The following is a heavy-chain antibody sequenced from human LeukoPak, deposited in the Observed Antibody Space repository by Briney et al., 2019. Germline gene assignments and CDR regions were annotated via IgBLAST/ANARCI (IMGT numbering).Heavy chain of an antibody. J-gene: IGHJ6*03. Sequence: GASVKISCKVSGYTFTDYYMHWVQQAPGKGLEWMGLVDPEDGETIYAEKFQGRVTITADTSTDTAYMELSGLRPEDTAVYYCALNYGDYYYYMDVWGKGTTVTVSS. CDR2: VDPEDGET. D-gene: IGHD4-17*01. CDR1: GYTFTDYY. V-gene: IGHV1-69-2*01. CDR3: ALNYGDYYYYMDV.